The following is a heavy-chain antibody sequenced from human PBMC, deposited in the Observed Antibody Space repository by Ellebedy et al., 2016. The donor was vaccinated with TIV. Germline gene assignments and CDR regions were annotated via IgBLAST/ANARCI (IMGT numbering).Heavy chain of an antibody. CDR1: GFTFSSYA. J-gene: IGHJ4*02. D-gene: IGHD2-2*01. Sequence: GGSLRLXXAASGFTFSSYAMSWVRQAPGKGLEWVSAISGSGGSTYYADSVKGRFTISRDNAKNSLYLQMNSLRAEDTAVYYCARRCPVDYWGQGTLVTVSS. CDR2: ISGSGGST. V-gene: IGHV3-23*01. CDR3: ARRCPVDY.